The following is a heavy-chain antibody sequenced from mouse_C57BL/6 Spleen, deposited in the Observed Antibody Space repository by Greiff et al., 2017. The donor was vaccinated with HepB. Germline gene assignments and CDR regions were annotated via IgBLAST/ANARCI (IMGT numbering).Heavy chain of an antibody. J-gene: IGHJ1*03. Sequence: EVQLQQSGAELVKPGASVKLSCTASGFNIKDYYMHWVKQRTEQGLEWIGRIDPEDGETKYAPNFQGKATITADTSSNTAYLQLSSLTSEDTAVYYCARITVDWYFDVWGTGTTVTVSS. CDR3: ARITVDWYFDV. D-gene: IGHD1-1*01. V-gene: IGHV14-2*01. CDR1: GFNIKDYY. CDR2: IDPEDGET.